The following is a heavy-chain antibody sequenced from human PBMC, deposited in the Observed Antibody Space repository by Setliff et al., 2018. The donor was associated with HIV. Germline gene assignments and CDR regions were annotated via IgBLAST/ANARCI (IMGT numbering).Heavy chain of an antibody. J-gene: IGHJ6*02. V-gene: IGHV4-61*02. CDR1: GGSIRSDSYY. CDR3: ARYFDWFSYGMDV. D-gene: IGHD3-9*01. Sequence: PSETLSLTCTVSGGSIRSDSYYWTWIRQPAGEGLEWIGRIYSSGNTNYNPSLESRVTISVDTSKNQFSLKLSSVTAADTAVYYCARYFDWFSYGMDVWGQGTTVTVSS. CDR2: IYSSGNT.